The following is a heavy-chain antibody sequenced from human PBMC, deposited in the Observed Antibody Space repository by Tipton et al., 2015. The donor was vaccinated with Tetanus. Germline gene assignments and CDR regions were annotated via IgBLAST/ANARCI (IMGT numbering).Heavy chain of an antibody. Sequence: TLSLTCTVSGGSISSGGYYWSWIRQHPGKGLEWIGYIYYSGSTYYNPSLKSRVTISVDTSKNQFSLKLSSVTAADTAVYYCARGGGKCCSGGSCHKTGFDYWGQGPLVTVSS. V-gene: IGHV4-31*03. CDR1: GGSISSGGYY. CDR2: IYYSGST. J-gene: IGHJ4*02. D-gene: IGHD2-15*01. CDR3: ARGGGKCCSGGSCHKTGFDY.